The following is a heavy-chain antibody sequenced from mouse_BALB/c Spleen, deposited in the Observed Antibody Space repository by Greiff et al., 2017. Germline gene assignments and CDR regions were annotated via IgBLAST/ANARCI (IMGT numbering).Heavy chain of an antibody. CDR2: ISTYYGDA. D-gene: IGHD2-10*02. CDR1: GYTFTDYA. V-gene: IGHV1S137*01. Sequence: VKLMESGAELVRPGVSVKISCKGSGYTFTDYAMHWVKQSHAKSLEWIGVISTYYGDASYNQKFKGKATMTVDKSSSTAYMELARLTSEDSAIYYCARSRYGNYFDYWGQGTTLTVSS. CDR3: ARSRYGNYFDY. J-gene: IGHJ2*01.